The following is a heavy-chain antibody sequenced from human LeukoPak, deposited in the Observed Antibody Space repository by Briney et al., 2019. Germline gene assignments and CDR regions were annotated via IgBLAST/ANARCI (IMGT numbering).Heavy chain of an antibody. CDR2: ISAYNGNT. CDR1: GYTFTSYG. CDR3: ARDAYDYVWGSYREPFDY. V-gene: IGHV1-18*01. Sequence: ASVKVSCKASGYTFTSYGISWVRQAPGQGLEWMGWISAYNGNTNYAQKLQGRVTMTTDTSTSTAYMEPRSLRSDDTAVYYCARDAYDYVWGSYREPFDYWGQGTLVTVSS. J-gene: IGHJ4*02. D-gene: IGHD3-16*02.